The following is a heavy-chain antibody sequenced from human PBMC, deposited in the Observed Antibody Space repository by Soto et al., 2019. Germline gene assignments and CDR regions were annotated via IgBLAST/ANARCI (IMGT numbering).Heavy chain of an antibody. CDR2: IYHSGST. D-gene: IGHD6-13*01. Sequence: PSETLSLTCAVSGGSISSSNWWSWVRQPPGKGLEWIGEIYHSGSTNYNPSLKSRVTISVDKSKDQFSLKLSSVTAADTAVYYCASDGIAAAGTNYWGQGTLVTVSS. J-gene: IGHJ4*02. V-gene: IGHV4-4*02. CDR3: ASDGIAAAGTNY. CDR1: GGSISSSNW.